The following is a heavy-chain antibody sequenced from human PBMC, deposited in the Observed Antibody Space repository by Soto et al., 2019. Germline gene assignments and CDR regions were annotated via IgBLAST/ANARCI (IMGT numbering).Heavy chain of an antibody. Sequence: QVQLVESGGGVVQPGNSLRPSCAGSGFPFSAEAMHWVRQAPGKGLEWVAAISYDGNNKNHADSVKGRFTVSRDNSKNTLYLQIYSLRPEDTAVYYCARDYSSGWCLDYWGQGSLVTVSS. D-gene: IGHD6-13*01. CDR3: ARDYSSGWCLDY. V-gene: IGHV3-30-3*01. CDR1: GFPFSAEA. CDR2: ISYDGNNK. J-gene: IGHJ4*02.